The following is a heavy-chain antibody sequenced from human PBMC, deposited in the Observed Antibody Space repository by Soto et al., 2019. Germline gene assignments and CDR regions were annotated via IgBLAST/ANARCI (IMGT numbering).Heavy chain of an antibody. CDR1: GGSISSYY. V-gene: IGHV4-4*07. CDR3: ARVRRYYDYVWGSYRDYFDY. J-gene: IGHJ4*02. Sequence: SETLSLTCTVSGGSISSYYWSWIRQPAGKGLEWIGRIYTSGSTNYNPSHKSRVTMSVDTSKNQFSLKLSSVTAADTAVYYCARVRRYYDYVWGSYRDYFDYWGQGTLVTVPQ. CDR2: IYTSGST. D-gene: IGHD3-16*02.